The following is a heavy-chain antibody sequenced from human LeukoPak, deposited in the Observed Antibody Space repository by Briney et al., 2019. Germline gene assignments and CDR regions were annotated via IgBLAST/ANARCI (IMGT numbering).Heavy chain of an antibody. CDR3: ARVRYYYDSSGYYPYFDY. D-gene: IGHD3-22*01. J-gene: IGHJ4*02. V-gene: IGHV1-2*02. Sequence: GASVKVSCEASGYTFTGYYMHWVRQAPGQGLEWMGWINPNSGGTNYAQKFQGRVTMTRDTSISTAYMELSRLRSDDTAVYYCARVRYYYDSSGYYPYFDYWGQGTLVTVSS. CDR1: GYTFTGYY. CDR2: INPNSGGT.